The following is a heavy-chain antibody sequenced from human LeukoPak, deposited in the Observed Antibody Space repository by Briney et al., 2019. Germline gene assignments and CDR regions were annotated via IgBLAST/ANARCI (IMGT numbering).Heavy chain of an antibody. D-gene: IGHD4-17*01. CDR1: GGSISSGGYY. CDR3: ARSGTVTTWNY. CDR2: IYYSGTT. J-gene: IGHJ4*02. V-gene: IGHV4-31*03. Sequence: PSETLSLTCTVSGGSISSGGYYWSWVRQHPGKGLEWIGCIYYSGTTYYHPSLTSRVAISVDTSKNQFSLKLSSVTAADTAVYYCARSGTVTTWNYWGQGTLVTVSS.